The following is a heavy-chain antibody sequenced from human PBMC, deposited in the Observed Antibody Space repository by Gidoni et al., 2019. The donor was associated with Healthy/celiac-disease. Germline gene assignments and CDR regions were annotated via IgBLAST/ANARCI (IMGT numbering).Heavy chain of an antibody. CDR1: GGTFSSSA. CDR3: ARDGSAAAGTARYYYYGMDV. D-gene: IGHD6-13*01. CDR2: IIPIFGTA. J-gene: IGHJ6*02. Sequence: QVQLVQSGAEVKKPGSSVKVSCKASGGTFSSSAISWVRQAPGQGLEWMGGIIPIFGTANYAQKFQGRVTITADESTSTAYMELSSLRSEDTAVYYCARDGSAAAGTARYYYYGMDVWGQGTTVTVSS. V-gene: IGHV1-69*01.